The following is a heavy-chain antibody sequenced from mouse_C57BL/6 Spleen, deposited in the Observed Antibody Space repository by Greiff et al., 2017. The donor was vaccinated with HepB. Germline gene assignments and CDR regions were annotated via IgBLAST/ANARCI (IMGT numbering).Heavy chain of an antibody. J-gene: IGHJ4*01. Sequence: DVKLVESGGGLVKPGGSLKLSCAASGFTFSDYGMHWVRQAPEKGLEWVAYISSGSSTIYYADTVKGRFTISRDNAKNTLFLQMTSLRSEDTAMYYCGLPLYAMDYWGQGTSVTVSS. CDR3: GLPLYAMDY. CDR2: ISSGSSTI. V-gene: IGHV5-17*01. CDR1: GFTFSDYG.